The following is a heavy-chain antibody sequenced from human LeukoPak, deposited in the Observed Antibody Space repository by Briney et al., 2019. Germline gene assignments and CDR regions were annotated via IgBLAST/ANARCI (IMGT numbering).Heavy chain of an antibody. CDR2: INHSGST. D-gene: IGHD3-3*01. J-gene: IGHJ6*01. V-gene: IGHV4-34*01. CDR3: ARYTIFGVARYGMDV. Sequence: SETLSLTCAVYGGSFSGYYWSWIRQPPGKGLEWIGEINHSGSTNYNPSLKSRVTISVDTSKNQFSLKLSSVTAADTAVYYCARYTIFGVARYGMDVWGKGPRSPSPQ. CDR1: GGSFSGYY.